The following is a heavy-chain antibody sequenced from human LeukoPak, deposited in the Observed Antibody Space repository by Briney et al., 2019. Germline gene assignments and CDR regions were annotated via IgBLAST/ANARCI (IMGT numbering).Heavy chain of an antibody. CDR2: IYYSGST. D-gene: IGHD2-15*01. J-gene: IGHJ5*02. V-gene: IGHV4-59*01. CDR3: ARMGSYCSGGSCYVWFDP. CDR1: GGSISSYY. Sequence: SETLSLTYTVSGGSISSYYWSWIRQPPGKGLEWIGYIYYSGSTNYNPSLKSRVTISVDTSKNQFSLKLSSVTAADTAVYYCARMGSYCSGGSCYVWFDPWGQGTLVTVSS.